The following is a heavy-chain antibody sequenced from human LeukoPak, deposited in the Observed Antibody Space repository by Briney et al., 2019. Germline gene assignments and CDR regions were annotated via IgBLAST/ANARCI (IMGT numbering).Heavy chain of an antibody. CDR2: ISYDGSNK. CDR1: GFTFSSYG. D-gene: IGHD5-24*01. V-gene: IGHV3-30*18. Sequence: GGSLRLSCAASGFTFSSYGMHWVRQAPGKGLEWVAVISYDGSNKYYADSVKGRFTISRDNSKNTLYLQMNSLRAEDTAVYYCAKIPAEMATTNFDYWGQGTLVTVSS. J-gene: IGHJ4*02. CDR3: AKIPAEMATTNFDY.